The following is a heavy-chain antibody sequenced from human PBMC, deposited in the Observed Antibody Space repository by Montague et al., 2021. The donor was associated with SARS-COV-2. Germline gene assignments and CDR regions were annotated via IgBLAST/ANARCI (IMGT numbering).Heavy chain of an antibody. CDR2: IYYSGST. CDR1: GGSVSSSGYY. V-gene: IGHV4-39*01. Sequence: SETLSLTCTVSGGSVSSSGYYWGWIRQPPGKGLEWIGSIYYSGSTXYNPSVKSRVTISVDTSKNQFSLKLSSVTAADTAVYYCARQGDQLLLEYWFDPWGQGTLVTVSS. D-gene: IGHD2-2*01. CDR3: ARQGDQLLLEYWFDP. J-gene: IGHJ5*02.